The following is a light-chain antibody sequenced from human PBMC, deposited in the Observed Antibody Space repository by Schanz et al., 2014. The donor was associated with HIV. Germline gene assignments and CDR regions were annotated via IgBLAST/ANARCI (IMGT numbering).Light chain of an antibody. V-gene: IGKV3-20*01. Sequence: EIVLTQSPGSLSLSPGGRATLSCGASQRLSSSYLAWYQQKRDQPPRLVIYATSTRAAGIPDRFSGTGSGTDFTLTISSLEPEDFAVYYCQRYFVSPLTFGGGTKVEIK. CDR3: QRYFVSPLT. CDR1: QRLSSSY. CDR2: ATS. J-gene: IGKJ4*01.